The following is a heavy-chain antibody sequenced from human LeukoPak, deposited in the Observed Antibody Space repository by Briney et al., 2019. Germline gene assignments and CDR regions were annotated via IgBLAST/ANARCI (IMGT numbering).Heavy chain of an antibody. CDR3: AKNRGYCSGGSCYGDY. V-gene: IGHV3-74*01. Sequence: PGGSLRLSCAASGFTFSSYWMHWVRQAPGKGLVWVSRINSDESSTNYADSVKGRFTISRDNAKNTLYLQMNSLRAEDSAVYYCAKNRGYCSGGSCYGDYWGQGTLVTVSS. D-gene: IGHD2-15*01. J-gene: IGHJ4*02. CDR1: GFTFSSYW. CDR2: INSDESST.